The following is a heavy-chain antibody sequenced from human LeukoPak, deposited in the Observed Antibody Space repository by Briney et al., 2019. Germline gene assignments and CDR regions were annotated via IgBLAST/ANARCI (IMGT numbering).Heavy chain of an antibody. Sequence: GGSLRLSCAASGFTFSSYAMSWVRQAPGKGLEWVSAISGSGGSTCYADSVKGRFTISRDNSKNTLYLQMNSLRAEDTAVYYCAKQVKVVVAATSHFDYWGQGTLVTVSS. CDR2: ISGSGGST. CDR1: GFTFSSYA. D-gene: IGHD2-15*01. CDR3: AKQVKVVVAATSHFDY. J-gene: IGHJ4*02. V-gene: IGHV3-23*01.